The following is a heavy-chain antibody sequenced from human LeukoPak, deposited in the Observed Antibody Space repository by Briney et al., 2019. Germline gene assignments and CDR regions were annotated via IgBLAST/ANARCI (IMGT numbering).Heavy chain of an antibody. CDR3: ARGLRYYGSGSYYY. J-gene: IGHJ4*02. V-gene: IGHV4-30-2*01. Sequence: SQTLSLTCAVSGGSISNGGYSWSWIRQPPGKGLEWIGYIYHSGSTNYNPSLKSRVTISVDTSKNQFSLKLSSVTAADTAVYYCARGLRYYGSGSYYYWGQGTLVTVSS. CDR2: IYHSGST. CDR1: GGSISNGGYS. D-gene: IGHD3-10*01.